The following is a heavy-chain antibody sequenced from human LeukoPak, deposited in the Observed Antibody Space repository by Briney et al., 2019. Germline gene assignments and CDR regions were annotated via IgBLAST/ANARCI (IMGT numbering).Heavy chain of an antibody. D-gene: IGHD3-22*01. CDR3: ARDSYYDTSGYFNDTFDM. Sequence: SETLSLTCTVSGVSISSYYWSWIRQPLGKGLEWIGHISDSGDTNYNPSLKSRVTISVDTSKKQFSLKLSSVTTADTAVYYCARDSYYDTSGYFNDTFDMWGQGTLVTVSS. V-gene: IGHV4-59*01. CDR1: GVSISSYY. J-gene: IGHJ3*02. CDR2: ISDSGDT.